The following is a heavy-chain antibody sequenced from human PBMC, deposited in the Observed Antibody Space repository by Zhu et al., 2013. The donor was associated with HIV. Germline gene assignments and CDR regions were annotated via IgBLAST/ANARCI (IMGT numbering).Heavy chain of an antibody. D-gene: IGHD5-12*01. CDR2: IIPIFGTA. V-gene: IGHV1-69*12. CDR3: ARVPRSPVIVATMEWGNYYYYGMDV. CDR1: GGTFSSYA. Sequence: QVQLVQSGAEVKKPGSSVKVSCKASGGTFSSYAISWVRQAPGQGLEWMGGIIPIFGTANYAQKFQGRVTITADESTSTAYMELSSLRSEDTAVYYCARVPRSPVIVATMEWGNYYYYGMDVWGQGTTVTVS. J-gene: IGHJ6*02.